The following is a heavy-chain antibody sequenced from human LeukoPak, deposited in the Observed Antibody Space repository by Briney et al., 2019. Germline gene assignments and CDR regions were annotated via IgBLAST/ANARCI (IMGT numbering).Heavy chain of an antibody. J-gene: IGHJ4*02. CDR2: MNPNSGNT. V-gene: IGHV1-8*01. Sequence: ASVKVSCKASGYTFTSYDINWVRQATGQGLEWMGWMNPNSGNTGYAQEFQGRVTMTRNTSISTAYMELSSLRSEDTAVYYCASRQGEYSSSWYYFDYWGQGTLVTVSS. D-gene: IGHD6-13*01. CDR3: ASRQGEYSSSWYYFDY. CDR1: GYTFTSYD.